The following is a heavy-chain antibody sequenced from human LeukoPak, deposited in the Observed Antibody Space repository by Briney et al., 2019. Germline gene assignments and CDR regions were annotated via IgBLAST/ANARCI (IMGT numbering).Heavy chain of an antibody. J-gene: IGHJ6*02. CDR3: ARDFRYAVDV. CDR1: GFTVSSQY. V-gene: IGHV3-30-3*01. Sequence: GGSLRLSCAASGFTVSSQYMSWVRQAPGKGLEWVALISYDGTNKFYADSVKGRFTISRDNSQNTLSLQMNSPRAEDTALYYCARDFRYAVDVWGQGTTVTVS. CDR2: ISYDGTNK.